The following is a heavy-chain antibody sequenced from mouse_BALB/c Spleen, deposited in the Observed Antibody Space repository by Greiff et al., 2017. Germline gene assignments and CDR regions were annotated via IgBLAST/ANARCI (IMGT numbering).Heavy chain of an antibody. V-gene: IGHV14-4*02. J-gene: IGHJ2*01. CDR3: RGVTTACEY. CDR1: GFNIKDYY. D-gene: IGHD1-2*01. Sequence: VQLQQSGAELVRSGASVKLSCTASGFNIKDYYMHWVKQRPEQGLEWIGWIDPENGDTEYAPKFQGKATMTADTSSNTAYLQLSSLTSEDTAVYNCRGVTTACEYWGEGTTLTVS. CDR2: IDPENGDT.